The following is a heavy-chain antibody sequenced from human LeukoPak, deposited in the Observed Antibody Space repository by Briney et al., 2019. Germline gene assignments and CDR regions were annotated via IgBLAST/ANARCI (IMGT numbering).Heavy chain of an antibody. V-gene: IGHV3-48*01. CDR3: ARVLHKRNYDSSVYYGY. Sequence: GGSLRLSCAASGFTFSSYSMNWVRQAPGKGLEWVSYISSSSSTIYYTDSVKGRFTISRDNAKNSLYLQMNSLRAEDTAVYYCARVLHKRNYDSSVYYGYWGQGTLVTVSS. CDR2: ISSSSSTI. D-gene: IGHD3-22*01. J-gene: IGHJ4*02. CDR1: GFTFSSYS.